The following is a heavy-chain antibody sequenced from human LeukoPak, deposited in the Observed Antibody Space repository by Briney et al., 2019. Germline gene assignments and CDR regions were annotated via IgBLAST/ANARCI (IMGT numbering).Heavy chain of an antibody. CDR2: INRSGST. CDR1: GGSFSGYY. V-gene: IGHV4-34*01. CDR3: ARRGSSTSWDRYFDY. J-gene: IGHJ4*02. Sequence: PSETQSLTCAVYGGSFSGYYWSWIRQPPGKGLEWIGEINRSGSTNYNPSLKSRVTISVDTSKNQFSLKLSSVTAADTAVYYCARRGSSTSWDRYFDYWGQGTLVTVSS. D-gene: IGHD2-2*01.